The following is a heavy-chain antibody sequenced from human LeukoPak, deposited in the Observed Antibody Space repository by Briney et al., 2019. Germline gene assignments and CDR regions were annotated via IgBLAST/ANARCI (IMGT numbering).Heavy chain of an antibody. V-gene: IGHV1-69*13. Sequence: SVKVSCKASGYPFSAHFLNWVRQAPGQGLEWMGGIIPIFGTANYAQKFQGRVTITADESTSTAYMELSSLRSEDTAVYYCARDPRIAVAGTKNWFDPWGQGTLVTVSS. J-gene: IGHJ5*02. CDR3: ARDPRIAVAGTKNWFDP. D-gene: IGHD6-19*01. CDR1: GYPFSAHF. CDR2: IIPIFGTA.